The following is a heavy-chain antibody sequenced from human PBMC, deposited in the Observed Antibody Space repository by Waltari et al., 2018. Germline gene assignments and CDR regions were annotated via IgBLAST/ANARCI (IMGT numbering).Heavy chain of an antibody. D-gene: IGHD2-15*01. J-gene: IGHJ6*02. Sequence: QVQLQESGPGLVKPSQTLSLTCTVSGGSISSGSYYWSWIRQPAGKGLEWIGYIYTSGSTNYNPSLKSRVTISVDTSKNQFSLKLSSVTAADTAVYYCARGLVVAAYYYYGMDVWGQGTTVTVSS. CDR3: ARGLVVAAYYYYGMDV. CDR1: GGSISSGSYY. V-gene: IGHV4-61*09. CDR2: IYTSGST.